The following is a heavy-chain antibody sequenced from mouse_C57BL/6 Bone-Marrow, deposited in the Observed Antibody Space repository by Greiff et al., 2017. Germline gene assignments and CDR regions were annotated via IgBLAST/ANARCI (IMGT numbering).Heavy chain of an antibody. D-gene: IGHD2-10*02. V-gene: IGHV10-3*01. CDR1: GFTFNTYA. J-gene: IGHJ4*01. Sequence: EVQLVESGGGLVQPKGSLKLSCAASGFTFNTYAMHWVRQAPGKGLEWVARIRSKSSNYATYYADSVKDRFTISRDDSQSMLYLQMNNLKTEETAMYDCVGDSIYAMDYWGQGTSVTVSS. CDR3: VGDSIYAMDY. CDR2: IRSKSSNYAT.